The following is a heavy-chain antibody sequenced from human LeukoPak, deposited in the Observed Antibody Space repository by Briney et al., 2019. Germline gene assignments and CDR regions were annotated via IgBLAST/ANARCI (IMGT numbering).Heavy chain of an antibody. CDR3: ARDPSSVTLYFFDY. V-gene: IGHV1-2*02. CDR2: IDANNGDT. Sequence: ASVKISCKAAGYTFRGNYIHWLRQAPGQGLEWMGWIDANNGDTKSAQKFQGRVTMSRDTSISTAYMDLSSLSPDDAAVYYCARDPSSVTLYFFDYWGQGTLVTVSS. J-gene: IGHJ4*02. D-gene: IGHD4-11*01. CDR1: GYTFRGNY.